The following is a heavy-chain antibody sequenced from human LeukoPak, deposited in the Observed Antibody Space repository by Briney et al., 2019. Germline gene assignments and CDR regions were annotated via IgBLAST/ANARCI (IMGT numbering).Heavy chain of an antibody. CDR3: ASDILSGYGAFDI. Sequence: KPSETPSLTCAVSGGSISGSSYYWGWIRQPPGKGLEWIASIYYSGTTYYNPSLKGRVTMFVDTSTNQLSLNLSSVTAADTAVYYCASDILSGYGAFDIWGQGTRVTVSS. J-gene: IGHJ3*02. D-gene: IGHD3-9*01. CDR1: GGSISGSSYY. CDR2: IYYSGTT. V-gene: IGHV4-39*01.